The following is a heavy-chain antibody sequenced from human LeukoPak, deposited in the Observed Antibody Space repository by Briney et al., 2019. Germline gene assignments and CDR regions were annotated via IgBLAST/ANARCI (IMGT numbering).Heavy chain of an antibody. D-gene: IGHD3-3*01. Sequence: GGSLRLSCAASGFTFSSYWMSWVRQAPGKRLEWVANIKQDGSEKYYVDSVKGRFTISRDNAKNSLYLQMNSLRAEDTAVYYCARLDDFWSGYWGNYYYYMDVWGKGTTVTVSS. CDR3: ARLDDFWSGYWGNYYYYMDV. V-gene: IGHV3-7*01. CDR1: GFTFSSYW. J-gene: IGHJ6*03. CDR2: IKQDGSEK.